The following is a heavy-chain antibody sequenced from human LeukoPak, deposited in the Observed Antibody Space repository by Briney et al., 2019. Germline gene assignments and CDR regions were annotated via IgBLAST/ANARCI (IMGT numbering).Heavy chain of an antibody. Sequence: GGSLRLSCAASGFTFSSSWMSWVRQASGKGLEWVAHIKEDGSQKYYVDSVKGRFTISRDNAKTSVYLQMNSLRAEDTAVYYCVSWSVMGNFWGQGTLVTVSS. CDR3: VSWSVMGNF. CDR2: IKEDGSQK. CDR1: GFTFSSSW. V-gene: IGHV3-7*01. D-gene: IGHD2-8*01. J-gene: IGHJ4*02.